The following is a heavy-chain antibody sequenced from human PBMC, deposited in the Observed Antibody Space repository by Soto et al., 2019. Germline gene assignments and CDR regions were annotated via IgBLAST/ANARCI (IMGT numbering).Heavy chain of an antibody. D-gene: IGHD3-10*01. CDR3: ARLGPYGSESYSFHYSWFDP. Sequence: GGSLRLSCTTSGFTVSSSHMTWVRQAPGKGLEWVSVIYSGGSSYYAVSVQGRFTISRDNSKNTVYLQMNSLRGEDTAMYYCARLGPYGSESYSFHYSWFDPWGQGTLVTVSS. CDR2: IYSGGSS. CDR1: GFTVSSSH. J-gene: IGHJ5*02. V-gene: IGHV3-53*01.